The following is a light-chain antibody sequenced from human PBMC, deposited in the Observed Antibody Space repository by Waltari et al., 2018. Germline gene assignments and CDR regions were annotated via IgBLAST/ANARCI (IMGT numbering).Light chain of an antibody. Sequence: EIVLTQSPGTLSLSPGEIATLSCRASQTVRTTYLAWYQQKPVQAPTLLIYGASSRATGIPDRFSGSGSGTDFSLTISSLEPEDFAVYYCQQYDISPLTFGGGTKVEIK. CDR1: QTVRTTY. CDR2: GAS. J-gene: IGKJ4*01. V-gene: IGKV3-20*01. CDR3: QQYDISPLT.